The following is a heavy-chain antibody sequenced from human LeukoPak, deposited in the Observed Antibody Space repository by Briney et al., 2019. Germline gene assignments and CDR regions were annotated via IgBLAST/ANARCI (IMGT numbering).Heavy chain of an antibody. CDR1: GYTFTSYD. V-gene: IGHV1-8*01. CDR2: MNPNSGNT. Sequence: GASVKVSCKASGYTFTSYDINWVRQATGQGLEWMGWMNPNSGNTGYAQKFQGRVTMTRNTSISTAYMELSGLRSEDTAVYYCARTYHDYDFWSGYYTSYYYYGMDVWGQGTTVTVSS. CDR3: ARTYHDYDFWSGYYTSYYYYGMDV. J-gene: IGHJ6*02. D-gene: IGHD3-3*01.